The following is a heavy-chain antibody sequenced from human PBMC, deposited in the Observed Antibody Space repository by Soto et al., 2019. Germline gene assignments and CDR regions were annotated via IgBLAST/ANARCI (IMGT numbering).Heavy chain of an antibody. CDR1: GFTFSSYG. D-gene: IGHD4-17*01. V-gene: IGHV3-33*06. CDR2: IWYDGSNK. Sequence: QVQLVESGGGVVQPGRSLRLSCAASGFTFSSYGMHWVRQAPGKGLEWVAVIWYDGSNKYYADSVKGRFTISRDNSKNTLYLQMNSLRAEDTAVYYCAKDGNGDYPPSFDYWGQGTLVTVSS. CDR3: AKDGNGDYPPSFDY. J-gene: IGHJ4*02.